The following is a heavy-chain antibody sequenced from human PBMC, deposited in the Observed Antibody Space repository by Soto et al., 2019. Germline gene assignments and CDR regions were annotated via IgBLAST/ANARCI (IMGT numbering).Heavy chain of an antibody. D-gene: IGHD4-17*01. CDR3: ATLGRADYPPLAA. CDR2: ISSRGTDI. Sequence: GGSLRLSCEAPGFLFSTSTLNWVRRAPGKGLEWVAEISSRGTDIYYADSVKGRFTISRDNSKNTLYLLLDRVKSDDTAIYFCATLGRADYPPLAAWGQGTLVTVSS. CDR1: GFLFSTST. J-gene: IGHJ5*02. V-gene: IGHV3-30*14.